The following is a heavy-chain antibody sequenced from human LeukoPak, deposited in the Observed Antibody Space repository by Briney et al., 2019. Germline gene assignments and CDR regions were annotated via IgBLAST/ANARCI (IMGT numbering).Heavy chain of an antibody. CDR3: ARVYSSSWSYYYHYMDV. J-gene: IGHJ6*03. CDR1: GYTFSGYY. D-gene: IGHD6-13*01. CDR2: INPNSGDT. Sequence: ASLNLSCTASGYTFSGYYMHWVRQAPGQGLEWMGWINPNSGDTYYAQTLQGRVTMTRDTSISTAYLELSRLRSDDTAVYYCARVYSSSWSYYYHYMDVWGKGTTVSVSS. V-gene: IGHV1-2*02.